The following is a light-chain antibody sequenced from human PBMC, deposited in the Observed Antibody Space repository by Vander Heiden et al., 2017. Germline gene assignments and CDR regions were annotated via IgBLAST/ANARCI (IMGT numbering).Light chain of an antibody. CDR3: LLDDAAVMGKV. J-gene: IGLJ2*01. CDR1: TGAVTSGNY. Sequence: QTVVTQEPSLTVSPGGTVTLTCASSTGAVTSGNYPTWLQQKPGQPPRTLIYSTSNKLSWTPARFSGSLIGGRAALTLSGAQPEDEAEYYCLLDDAAVMGKVFGGGTKLTVL. V-gene: IGLV7-43*01. CDR2: STS.